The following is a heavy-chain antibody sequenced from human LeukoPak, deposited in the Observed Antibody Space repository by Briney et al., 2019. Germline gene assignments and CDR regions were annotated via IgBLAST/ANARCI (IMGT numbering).Heavy chain of an antibody. Sequence: GESLKISCKGSGYLFTTYWIGWVRQMPGRGLEWMGSIYPGDSDTRYSPSFQGPVTISVDKSITTAYLQWSSLKASDTAMYYCARAMDRGGMDVWGQGTTVTVSS. D-gene: IGHD5-18*01. CDR2: IYPGDSDT. CDR3: ARAMDRGGMDV. CDR1: GYLFTTYW. J-gene: IGHJ6*02. V-gene: IGHV5-51*01.